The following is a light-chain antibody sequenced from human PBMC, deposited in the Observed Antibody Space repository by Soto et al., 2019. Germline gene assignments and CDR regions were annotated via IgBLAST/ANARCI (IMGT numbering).Light chain of an antibody. CDR3: QQFDGSLWT. V-gene: IGKV1-5*03. CDR1: QTISSW. CDR2: KAS. Sequence: DIQMTQSPSTLSGSVGDRVTITCRASQTISSWLAWYQQKPGKAPKLLIYKASTLKSGVPSRFSGSGSGTEFTLTISSLQPDDFAVYCCQQFDGSLWTFGQGTKVDIK. J-gene: IGKJ1*01.